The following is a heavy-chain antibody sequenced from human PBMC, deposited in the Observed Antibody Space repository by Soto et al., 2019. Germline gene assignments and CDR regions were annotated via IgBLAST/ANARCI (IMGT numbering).Heavy chain of an antibody. D-gene: IGHD3-3*01. V-gene: IGHV3-74*01. CDR1: GFTFSSYW. CDR3: ARDQGYDFWSGYYPDRGYFDY. J-gene: IGHJ4*02. Sequence: GGSLRLSCAASGFTFSSYWMHWVRQAPGKGLVWVSRINSDGSSTSYADSVKGRFTISRDNAKNTLYLQMNSLRAEDTAVYYCARDQGYDFWSGYYPDRGYFDYWGQGTLVTVSS. CDR2: INSDGSST.